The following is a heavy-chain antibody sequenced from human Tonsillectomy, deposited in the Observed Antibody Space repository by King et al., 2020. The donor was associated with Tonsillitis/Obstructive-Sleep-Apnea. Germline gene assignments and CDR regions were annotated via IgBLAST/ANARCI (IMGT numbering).Heavy chain of an antibody. CDR2: INHSGST. D-gene: IGHD3-10*01. J-gene: IGHJ4*02. CDR3: ARGVYYGSGIDY. Sequence: VQLQQWGAGLLKPSETLSLTCAVYGGSFSGYYWSWIRQPPGKGLEWIGEINHSGSTNYNPSLKSRVTISVDTSKDQFSLKLSSVTAADTAVYYCARGVYYGSGIDYWGQGTLVTVSS. V-gene: IGHV4-34*01. CDR1: GGSFSGYY.